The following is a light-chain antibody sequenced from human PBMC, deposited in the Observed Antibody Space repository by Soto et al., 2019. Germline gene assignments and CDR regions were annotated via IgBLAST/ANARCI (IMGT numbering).Light chain of an antibody. V-gene: IGLV2-14*01. Sequence: QSALTQPASVSGSLGQSFTISCTGTSSDIGTYDLVSWYQQHPGKAPQLMIYEVTNRPSGVSNRFSGSKSGNTASLTISGLQAEDEADYYCSSYTTSSTVVIGGGTKLTVL. J-gene: IGLJ2*01. CDR1: SSDIGTYDL. CDR2: EVT. CDR3: SSYTTSSTVV.